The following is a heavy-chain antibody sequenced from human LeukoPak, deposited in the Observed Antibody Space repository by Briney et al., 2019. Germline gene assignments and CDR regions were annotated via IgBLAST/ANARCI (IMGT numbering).Heavy chain of an antibody. CDR3: ARDRVEPGSTYFDY. CDR2: ISSSGSTI. J-gene: IGHJ4*02. D-gene: IGHD2-2*01. V-gene: IGHV3-48*03. CDR1: GFTFSSYE. Sequence: QPGGSLRLSCAASGFTFSSYEMSWVRQAPGKGLEWVSYISSSGSTIYYADSVKGRFTISRDNAKNSLYLQMNSLRAEDTAVYYCARDRVEPGSTYFDYWGQGTLVTVSS.